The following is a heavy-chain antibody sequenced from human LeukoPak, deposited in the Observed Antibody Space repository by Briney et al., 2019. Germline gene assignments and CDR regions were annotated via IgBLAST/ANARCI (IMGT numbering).Heavy chain of an antibody. Sequence: GGSLRLSCAASGFTFSSYSMNWVRQAPGKGLEWVSSISSSSSYIYYADPVKGRFTISRDNAKNSLYLQMNGLRAEDTAVYYCARDHDWSPFDYWGQGTLVTVSS. CDR1: GFTFSSYS. V-gene: IGHV3-21*01. CDR2: ISSSSSYI. D-gene: IGHD3-3*01. J-gene: IGHJ4*02. CDR3: ARDHDWSPFDY.